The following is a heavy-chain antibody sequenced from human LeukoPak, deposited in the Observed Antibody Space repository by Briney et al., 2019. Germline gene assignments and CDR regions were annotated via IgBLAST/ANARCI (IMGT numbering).Heavy chain of an antibody. Sequence: GGSLRLSCAASGFTFSGYYTSWIRQAPGKGLEWVSYISSSGSTIYYADSVKGRFTISRDNAKNSLYLQMNSLRAEDTAVYYCARDIVLMVYAIARWFDPWGQGTLVTVSS. CDR1: GFTFSGYY. CDR2: ISSSGSTI. J-gene: IGHJ5*02. V-gene: IGHV3-11*04. D-gene: IGHD2-8*01. CDR3: ARDIVLMVYAIARWFDP.